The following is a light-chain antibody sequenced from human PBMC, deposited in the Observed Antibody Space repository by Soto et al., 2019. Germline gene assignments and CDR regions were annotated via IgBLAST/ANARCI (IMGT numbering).Light chain of an antibody. CDR2: RDS. V-gene: IGLV3-9*01. Sequence: SYELTQPLSVSVPLGQTASITCGGNNIGTRNVHWYQQKPGQAPVLVVYRDSNRPSGIPERFSGSNSGNTATLTISRAQAGDEADYYCHVWDSSTAVFGGGTKVTVL. CDR1: NIGTRN. J-gene: IGLJ3*02. CDR3: HVWDSSTAV.